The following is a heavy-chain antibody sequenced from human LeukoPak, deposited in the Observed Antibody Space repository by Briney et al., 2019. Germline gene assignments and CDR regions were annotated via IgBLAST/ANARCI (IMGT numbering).Heavy chain of an antibody. CDR1: GGSISSGDYY. J-gene: IGHJ3*02. V-gene: IGHV4-30-4*01. Sequence: SETLSLTCTVSGGSISSGDYYWSWIRQPPGKGLEWIGYIYYSGSTYYNPSLKSRVTISVDTSKNQFSLKLSSVTAADTAVYYCARGMVTFGGVMDAFDIWGQGTMVTVSS. CDR2: IYYSGST. D-gene: IGHD3-16*01. CDR3: ARGMVTFGGVMDAFDI.